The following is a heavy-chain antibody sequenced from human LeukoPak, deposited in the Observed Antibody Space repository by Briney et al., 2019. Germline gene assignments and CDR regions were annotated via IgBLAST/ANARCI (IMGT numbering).Heavy chain of an antibody. CDR1: GITVTINY. CDR2: TCSGGSA. CDR3: ARGSDTAMVTLDY. V-gene: IGHV3-66*01. Sequence: SLRPSCAASGITVTINYMSWGRQAPGNGLEWMSVTCSGGSAYYADGGKGRFTISRESSKNTVYIQMNSLRAEDTAVYYCARGSDTAMVTLDYWGQGTLVTVSS. J-gene: IGHJ4*02. D-gene: IGHD5-18*01.